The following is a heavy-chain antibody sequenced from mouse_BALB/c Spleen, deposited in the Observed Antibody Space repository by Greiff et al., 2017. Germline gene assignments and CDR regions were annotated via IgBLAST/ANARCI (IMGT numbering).Heavy chain of an antibody. Sequence: EVQLVESGGGLVKPGGSLKLSCAASGFTFSSYAMSWVRQSPEKRLEWVAEISSGGSYTYYPDTVTGRFTISRDNAKNTLYLEMSSLRSEDTAMYYCARAGETTARFAYWGQGTLVTVSA. J-gene: IGHJ3*01. CDR1: GFTFSSYA. D-gene: IGHD1-2*01. V-gene: IGHV5-9-4*01. CDR2: ISSGGSYT. CDR3: ARAGETTARFAY.